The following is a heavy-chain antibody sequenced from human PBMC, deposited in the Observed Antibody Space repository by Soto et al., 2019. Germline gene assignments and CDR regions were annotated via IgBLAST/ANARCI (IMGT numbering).Heavy chain of an antibody. CDR3: ARDLKAAVFHWFDP. J-gene: IGHJ5*02. D-gene: IGHD2-15*01. CDR1: GGTFSSYA. V-gene: IGHV1-69*13. Sequence: SVKVSCKASGGTFSSYAISWVRQAPGQGLEWMGGIIPIFGTANYAQKFQGRVTITADESTSTAYMELSSLRSEDTAVYYCARDLKAAVFHWFDPWGQGTLVTVSS. CDR2: IIPIFGTA.